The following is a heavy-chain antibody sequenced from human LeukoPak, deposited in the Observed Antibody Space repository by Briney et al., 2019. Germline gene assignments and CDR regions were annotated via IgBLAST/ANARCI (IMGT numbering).Heavy chain of an antibody. CDR3: ARESSSSWSVVDC. Sequence: SETLSLTCTVSGGSISGYYWSWIRQPPGKGLEWIGYIYYSGNSNYSPSLKSRVTISADTSKNQFSLNLSSVTAADTAVYYCARESSSSWSVVDCCGQGTLVTVSS. V-gene: IGHV4-59*01. CDR2: IYYSGNS. J-gene: IGHJ4*02. D-gene: IGHD2-2*01. CDR1: GGSISGYY.